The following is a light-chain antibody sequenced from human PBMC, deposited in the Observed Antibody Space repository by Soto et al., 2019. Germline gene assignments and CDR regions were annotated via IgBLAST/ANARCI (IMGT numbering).Light chain of an antibody. V-gene: IGLV2-14*03. CDR2: DVS. CDR1: SSDVGGYNY. CDR3: SSYTGSSIVV. J-gene: IGLJ2*01. Sequence: QSALTQPASVSGSPGQSITISCTGTSSDVGGYNYVSWYQLHPGKAPKLMIYDVSHRPSGVSNRFSGSKSGNTASLTTSGLQAEDEADYYCSSYTGSSIVVFGGGTKLTVL.